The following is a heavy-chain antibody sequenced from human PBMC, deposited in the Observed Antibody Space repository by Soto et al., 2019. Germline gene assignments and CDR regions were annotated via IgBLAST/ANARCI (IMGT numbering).Heavy chain of an antibody. D-gene: IGHD2-2*01. CDR1: GFTFSDYY. CDR3: ARETAPDAIGDALDI. V-gene: IGHV3-11*01. J-gene: IGHJ3*02. Sequence: PGGSLRLSCAASGFTFSDYYISWIRQAPGKGLEWVSYISGSGRTIYYADSVKGRFTVSRDNSKNSLFLQMNSLRADDTAVYYCARETAPDAIGDALDIWGQGTMVTVSS. CDR2: ISGSGRTI.